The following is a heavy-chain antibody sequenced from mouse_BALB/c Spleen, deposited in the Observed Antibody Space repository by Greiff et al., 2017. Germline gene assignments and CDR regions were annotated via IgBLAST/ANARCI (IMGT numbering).Heavy chain of an antibody. CDR2: ISTYYGDA. J-gene: IGHJ4*01. CDR1: GYTFTDYA. Sequence: VQLVESGAELVRPGVSVKISCKGSGYTFTDYAMHWVKQSHAKSLEWIGVISTYYGDASYNQKFKGKATMTVDKSSSTAYMELARLTSEDSAIYYCARDYGYDDGYAMDDWGQGTSVTVSS. D-gene: IGHD2-2*01. CDR3: ARDYGYDDGYAMDD. V-gene: IGHV1S137*01.